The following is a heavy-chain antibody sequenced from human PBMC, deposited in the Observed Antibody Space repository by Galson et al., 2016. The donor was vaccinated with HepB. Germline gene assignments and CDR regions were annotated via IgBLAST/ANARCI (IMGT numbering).Heavy chain of an antibody. CDR2: ISHDRSAK. Sequence: SLRLSCAVSGFTFSDHAMHWVRQAPGKGLECVALISHDRSAKFYGDSVKGRFTISRDNSKNTLELQMNSLRSEDTAMYYCAKDREWLRSTSDGIDVWGQGTMVTVSS. CDR1: GFTFSDHA. V-gene: IGHV3-30*18. CDR3: AKDREWLRSTSDGIDV. J-gene: IGHJ3*01. D-gene: IGHD5-12*01.